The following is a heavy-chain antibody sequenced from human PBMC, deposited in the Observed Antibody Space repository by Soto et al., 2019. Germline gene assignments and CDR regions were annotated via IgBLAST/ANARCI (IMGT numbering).Heavy chain of an antibody. D-gene: IGHD6-19*01. Sequence: GGSLRLSCAASGFNFSGSAMHWVRQASGKGLEWVGRIRSKANSYATAYAASVKGRFTISRDDSKNTAYLQMDSLKTEDTAVYYCTRWNALIIAVEFDPWGQGTLVTVSS. V-gene: IGHV3-73*01. J-gene: IGHJ5*02. CDR2: IRSKANSYAT. CDR1: GFNFSGSA. CDR3: TRWNALIIAVEFDP.